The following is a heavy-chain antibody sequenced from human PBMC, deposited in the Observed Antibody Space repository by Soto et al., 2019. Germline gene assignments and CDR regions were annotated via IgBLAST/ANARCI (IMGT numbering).Heavy chain of an antibody. D-gene: IGHD3-10*01. CDR1: DGALRSGGYY. CDR3: ARALWGGSGSYYRFDF. CDR2: IYYSGST. Sequence: VQLQESGPGLVKPSQTLSLNCNVSDGALRSGGYYWSWIRQHPGEGLEWIGFIYYSGSTYYNPSLKSRVAISLDTSKNQFSLKLHSVPAADTAIYYCARALWGGSGSYYRFDFWGQGTLFTVSS. V-gene: IGHV4-31*03. J-gene: IGHJ4*02.